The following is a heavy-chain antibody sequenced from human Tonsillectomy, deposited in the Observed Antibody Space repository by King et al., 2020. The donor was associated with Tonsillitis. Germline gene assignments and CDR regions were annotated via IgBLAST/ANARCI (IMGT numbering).Heavy chain of an antibody. CDR3: AKDIGYSGSNDAFDI. D-gene: IGHD1-26*01. J-gene: IGHJ3*02. CDR2: ISWNSGSI. Sequence: ESGGGLVQPGRSLRLSCAASGFTFDDYAMHWVRQAPGKGLEWVSGISWNSGSIGYADSVKGRFTISRDNAKNSLYLQMSSLRAEDTALYYCAKDIGYSGSNDAFDIWGQGTMVTVSS. CDR1: GFTFDDYA. V-gene: IGHV3-9*01.